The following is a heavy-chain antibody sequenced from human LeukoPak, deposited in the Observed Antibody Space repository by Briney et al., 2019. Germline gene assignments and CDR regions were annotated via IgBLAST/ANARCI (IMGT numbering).Heavy chain of an antibody. V-gene: IGHV1-69*05. CDR3: ARSVGFLEWLSLDY. CDR1: GGTFSSYA. D-gene: IGHD3-3*02. Sequence: ASVKVSCKASGGTFSSYAISWVRQAPGQGLEWMGGIIPIFGTANYAQKFQGRVTITTDESTSTAHMELSSLRSEDTAVYYCARSVGFLEWLSLDYWGQGTLVTVSS. J-gene: IGHJ4*02. CDR2: IIPIFGTA.